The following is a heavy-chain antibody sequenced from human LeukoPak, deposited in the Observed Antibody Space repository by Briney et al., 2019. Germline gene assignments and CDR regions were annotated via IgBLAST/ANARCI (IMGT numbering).Heavy chain of an antibody. CDR2: IYYSGST. D-gene: IGHD3-3*01. Sequence: SETLSLTCTVSGGSISSGDYYWSWIREPPGKGLEWIGYIYYSGSTYDNPSLKSRVTISVDTSKNQVSLKLSSVTAADTAVYYCARDPTNYDFWSGYYIPSFRAPLYYMDVWGKGTTVTVSS. V-gene: IGHV4-30-4*08. CDR3: ARDPTNYDFWSGYYIPSFRAPLYYMDV. J-gene: IGHJ6*03. CDR1: GGSISSGDYY.